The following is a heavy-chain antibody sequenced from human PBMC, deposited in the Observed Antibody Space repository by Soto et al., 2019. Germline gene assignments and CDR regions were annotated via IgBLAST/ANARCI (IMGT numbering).Heavy chain of an antibody. CDR2: IIPIFGTA. V-gene: IGHV1-69*13. CDR3: ARGIVVVTAIRPFYYGMDV. CDR1: GGTFSSYA. Sequence: SVKVSCKASGGTFSSYAISWVRQAPGQGLEWMGGIIPIFGTANYAQKFQSRVTITADESTSTAYMELSSLRSEDTAVYYCARGIVVVTAIRPFYYGMDVWGQGTTVTVSS. D-gene: IGHD2-21*02. J-gene: IGHJ6*02.